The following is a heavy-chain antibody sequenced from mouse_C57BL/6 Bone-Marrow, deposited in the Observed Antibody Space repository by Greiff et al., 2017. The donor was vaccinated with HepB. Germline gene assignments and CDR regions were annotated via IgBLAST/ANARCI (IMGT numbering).Heavy chain of an antibody. CDR3: ASIYYGSGGWYFDV. CDR2: IHPNSGST. V-gene: IGHV1-64*01. Sequence: QVQLQQSGAELVKPGASVKLSCKASGYTFTSYWMHWVKQRPGQGLEWIGMIHPNSGSTNYNEKFKSKATLTVDKSSSTAYMQLSSLTSEDSAVYYCASIYYGSGGWYFDVGGSGTTVTVSA. D-gene: IGHD1-1*01. CDR1: GYTFTSYW. J-gene: IGHJ1*01.